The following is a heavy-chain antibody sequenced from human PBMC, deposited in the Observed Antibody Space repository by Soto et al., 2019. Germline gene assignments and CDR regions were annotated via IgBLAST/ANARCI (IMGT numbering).Heavy chain of an antibody. V-gene: IGHV1-69*12. CDR3: ARSGGLDRDFNY. J-gene: IGHJ4*02. Sequence: QVQLVQSGAEVKKPGSSVKVSCKASGGTFSSDSFSWVRQAPGQGLEGMGGIIPMFDTPIYAQKFQDRVTITADESTSTAYRQRSSLRSGDTAVYYCARSGGLDRDFNYWGQGSLVTVSS. CDR2: IIPMFDTP. CDR1: GGTFSSDS. D-gene: IGHD2-15*01.